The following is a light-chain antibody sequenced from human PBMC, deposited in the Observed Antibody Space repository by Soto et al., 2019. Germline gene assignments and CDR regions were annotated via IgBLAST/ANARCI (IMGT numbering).Light chain of an antibody. CDR2: DVT. V-gene: IGLV2-8*01. J-gene: IGLJ1*01. Sequence: QSALTQPPSASGFPGQSVAISCTGTSSDVGGYDYVSWYQQHPGKAPKLMIYDVTKRPSGVPDRFSGSKSGNTASLTVSGLQAEDEADYYCSSYAGTHIVFGTGTKVTVL. CDR1: SSDVGGYDY. CDR3: SSYAGTHIV.